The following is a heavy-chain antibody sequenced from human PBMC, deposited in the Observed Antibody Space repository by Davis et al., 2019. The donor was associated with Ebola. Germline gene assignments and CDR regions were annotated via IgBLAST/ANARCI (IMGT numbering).Heavy chain of an antibody. Sequence: GGSLRLSCAGSGFSVSDKYMSWVRQAPGKGLEWVSVIYRDGRMYHADSVKGRFSISRDDSKNTVYLQMTSLRAEDTAVYYCARDRDWSVDCWGQGTLVTVSS. CDR2: IYRDGRM. J-gene: IGHJ4*02. CDR3: ARDRDWSVDC. D-gene: IGHD1-1*01. V-gene: IGHV3-66*01. CDR1: GFSVSDKY.